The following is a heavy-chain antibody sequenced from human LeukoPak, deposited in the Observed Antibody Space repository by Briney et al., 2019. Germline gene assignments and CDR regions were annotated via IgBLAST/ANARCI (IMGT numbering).Heavy chain of an antibody. CDR1: GGTFSSYA. CDR3: ARVLNYGSGFYYYGMDV. J-gene: IGHJ6*02. D-gene: IGHD3-10*01. Sequence: ASVKVSCKASGGTFSSYAISWVRQAPGQGLEWMGRIIPILGIANYAQKFQGRVTITADKSTSTAYMELSSLRSEDTAVYYCARVLNYGSGFYYYGMDVWGQGATVTVSS. V-gene: IGHV1-69*04. CDR2: IIPILGIA.